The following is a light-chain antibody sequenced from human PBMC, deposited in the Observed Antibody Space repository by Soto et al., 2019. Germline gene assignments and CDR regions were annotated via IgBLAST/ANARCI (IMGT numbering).Light chain of an antibody. CDR2: DAS. Sequence: EIVLTQSPATLSLSPGEGATLSCRASQSVSRYLAWYQQKPGQAPRLLIYDASGRAIGTPARFIGSGSGTDFTLTISSLEPEDFAVYYCQQRSNWPPGYTFGQGTKLEIK. CDR1: QSVSRY. CDR3: QQRSNWPPGYT. V-gene: IGKV3-11*01. J-gene: IGKJ2*01.